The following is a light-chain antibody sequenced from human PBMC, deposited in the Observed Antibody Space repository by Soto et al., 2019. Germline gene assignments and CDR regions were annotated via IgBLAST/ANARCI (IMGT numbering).Light chain of an antibody. Sequence: DIQMTQSPSTLSSSLGDRVTITFRAIQSISSWLAWYQQRPGKAPNLLIYGASTLQSGVPSRFSGSGSGTNFTLSSNSLQPEDFATYYCQQGYSNPWTFGQGTKVDIK. CDR2: GAS. CDR1: QSISSW. V-gene: IGKV1-5*01. CDR3: QQGYSNPWT. J-gene: IGKJ1*01.